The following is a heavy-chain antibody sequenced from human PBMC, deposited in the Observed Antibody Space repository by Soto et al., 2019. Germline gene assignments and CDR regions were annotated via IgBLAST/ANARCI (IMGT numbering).Heavy chain of an antibody. CDR1: GYTFTSYG. CDR2: ISAYNGNT. CDR3: ARIGSPLLWFGELLPNGYGMDV. J-gene: IGHJ6*02. D-gene: IGHD3-10*01. Sequence: GASVKVSCKASGYTFTSYGISWVRQAPGQGLEWMGWISAYNGNTNYAQKLQGRVTMTTDTSTSTAYMELSSLRSDDTAVYYCARIGSPLLWFGELLPNGYGMDVWGQGTTVTVSS. V-gene: IGHV1-18*01.